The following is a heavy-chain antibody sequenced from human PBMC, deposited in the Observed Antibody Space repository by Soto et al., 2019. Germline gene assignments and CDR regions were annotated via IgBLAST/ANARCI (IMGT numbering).Heavy chain of an antibody. D-gene: IGHD2-2*01. V-gene: IGHV3-66*01. Sequence: GGSLRLSCAASGFTVSSNYMSWVRQAPGKGLEWVSVIYSGGSTYYADSVKGRFTISRDNSKNTLYLQMNSLRAEDTAVYYCARDGTPGGYCSSTSCYETPVYYYMDVWGKGTTVTVSS. CDR1: GFTVSSNY. J-gene: IGHJ6*03. CDR2: IYSGGST. CDR3: ARDGTPGGYCSSTSCYETPVYYYMDV.